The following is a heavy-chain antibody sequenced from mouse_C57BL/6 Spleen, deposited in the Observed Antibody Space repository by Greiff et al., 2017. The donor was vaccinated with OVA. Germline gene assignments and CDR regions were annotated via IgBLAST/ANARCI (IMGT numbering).Heavy chain of an antibody. CDR2: IYPRSGNT. CDR3: ARSYGSSYYFDD. Sequence: QVQLQQSGAELARPGASVKLSCKASGYTFTSSGISWVKQRTGQGLEWIGEIYPRSGNTYYNEKFKGKATLTADKSSSTAYMELRSLTSEDSAVYFCARSYGSSYYFDDWGQGTTRTVSS. D-gene: IGHD1-1*01. CDR1: GYTFTSSG. J-gene: IGHJ2*01. V-gene: IGHV1-81*01.